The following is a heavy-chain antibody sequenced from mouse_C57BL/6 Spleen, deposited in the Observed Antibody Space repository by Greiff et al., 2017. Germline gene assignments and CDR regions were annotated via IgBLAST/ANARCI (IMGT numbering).Heavy chain of an antibody. V-gene: IGHV1-9*01. CDR3: ARGGNYDYEGY. D-gene: IGHD2-4*01. CDR2: ILPGSGST. J-gene: IGHJ2*01. CDR1: GYTFTGYW. Sequence: QVQLQQSGAELMKPGASVKLSCKATGYTFTGYWIEWVKQRPGHGLEWIGEILPGSGSTNYTEKFKGKATFTADTSSNTAYMQLSSLTTEDSAIYYCARGGNYDYEGYWGQGTTLTVSS.